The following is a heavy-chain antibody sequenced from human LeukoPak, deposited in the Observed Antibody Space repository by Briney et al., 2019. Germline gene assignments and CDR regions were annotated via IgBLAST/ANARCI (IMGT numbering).Heavy chain of an antibody. J-gene: IGHJ6*02. CDR3: ARDQDNWNYDQYYYYYYGMDV. Sequence: PGGSLRLSCAASGFTFSSYWMSWVRQAPGKGLEWVANIKQDGSEKYYVDSVKGRFTISRDNAKNSLYLQTNSLRAEDTAVYYCARDQDNWNYDQYYYYYYGMDVWGQGTTVTVSS. V-gene: IGHV3-7*01. CDR1: GFTFSSYW. D-gene: IGHD1-7*01. CDR2: IKQDGSEK.